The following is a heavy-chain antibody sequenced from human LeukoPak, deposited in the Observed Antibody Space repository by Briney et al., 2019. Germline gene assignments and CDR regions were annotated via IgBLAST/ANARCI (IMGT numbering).Heavy chain of an antibody. D-gene: IGHD2/OR15-2a*01. Sequence: PGGSLRLSCAASGFSFSRYGMAWFRQIPGKGLEWVSTINDNSRNTHYADSVKARFTISRDNSKNTLYLEMHSLRVEDTALYYCTKDAGPFYDWFDPWGPGTRVTVSS. V-gene: IGHV3-23*01. CDR3: TKDAGPFYDWFDP. J-gene: IGHJ5*02. CDR1: GFSFSRYG. CDR2: INDNSRNT.